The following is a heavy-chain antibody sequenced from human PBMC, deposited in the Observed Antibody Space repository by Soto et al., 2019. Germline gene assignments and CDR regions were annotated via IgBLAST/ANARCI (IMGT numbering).Heavy chain of an antibody. CDR1: GGSISSGGYS. J-gene: IGHJ4*02. CDR2: IYHSGST. V-gene: IGHV4-30-2*01. D-gene: IGHD2-15*01. CDR3: ARAFDCSGGSCSPSFDY. Sequence: SETLSLTCAVSGGSISSGGYSWSRIRQPPGKGLEWIGYIYHSGSTYYNPSLKSRVTISVDRSKNQFSLKLSSVTAADTAVYYCARAFDCSGGSCSPSFDYWGQGTLVTVSS.